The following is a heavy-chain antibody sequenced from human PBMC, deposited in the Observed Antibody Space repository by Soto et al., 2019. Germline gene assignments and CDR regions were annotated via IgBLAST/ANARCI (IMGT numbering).Heavy chain of an antibody. CDR1: GCTFTSYA. D-gene: IGHD3-3*01. J-gene: IGHJ5*02. Sequence: QVQLVQSGAEVKKPGASVKVSCKASGCTFTSYAMHWVRQAPGQRLEWMGWINAGNGNTKYSQKFQGRVTITRDTSASTAYMELSSLRSEDTAVYYCAREGITIFGVDRNWFDPWGQGTLVTVSS. CDR2: INAGNGNT. CDR3: AREGITIFGVDRNWFDP. V-gene: IGHV1-3*01.